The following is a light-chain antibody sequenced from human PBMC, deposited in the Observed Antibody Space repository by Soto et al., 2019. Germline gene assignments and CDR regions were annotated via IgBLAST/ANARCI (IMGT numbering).Light chain of an antibody. Sequence: EIVLTHSPGTLSLSPGERATLSCRASQTVSDNYLAWYQQKPGQAPRLVVYGASSRATGVSDRFSASGSGTDFTLTISRLEPEDFAVYYCQQYAKAPLTFGQGTKVEMK. J-gene: IGKJ1*01. CDR3: QQYAKAPLT. CDR2: GAS. V-gene: IGKV3-20*01. CDR1: QTVSDNY.